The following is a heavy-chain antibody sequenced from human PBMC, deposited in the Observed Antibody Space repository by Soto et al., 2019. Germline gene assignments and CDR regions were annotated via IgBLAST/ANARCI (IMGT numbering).Heavy chain of an antibody. V-gene: IGHV4-61*01. CDR3: ARVRRSSWSTNAFDI. CDR1: GVSFSGSSC. Sequence: PSETLSLTCTVSGVSFSGSSCWTWIRQAPGKGLEWIGCIFYNGSTNYNPSLKSRVTISVDTSKNQFSLKLSSVTAAETAVYYCARVRRSSWSTNAFDIWGQGTMVTVSS. CDR2: IFYNGST. D-gene: IGHD6-13*01. J-gene: IGHJ3*02.